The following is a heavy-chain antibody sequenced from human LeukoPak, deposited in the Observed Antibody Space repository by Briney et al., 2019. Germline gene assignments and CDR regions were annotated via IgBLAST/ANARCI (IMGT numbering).Heavy chain of an antibody. J-gene: IGHJ5*02. Sequence: GASVKVSCKASGYIFSTHAIHWVRQAPGQRLEWMAWSNTGNTYTKYSQEFQGRVTITRDTSASTAYMGLSSLRSEDTAVYYCARDDGYNQSCWFDPWGQGTLVTVSS. CDR3: ARDDGYNQSCWFDP. V-gene: IGHV1-3*04. CDR1: GYIFSTHA. CDR2: SNTGNTYT. D-gene: IGHD5-24*01.